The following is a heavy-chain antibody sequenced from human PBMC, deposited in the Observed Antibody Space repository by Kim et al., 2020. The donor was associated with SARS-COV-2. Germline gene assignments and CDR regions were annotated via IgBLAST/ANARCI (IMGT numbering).Heavy chain of an antibody. J-gene: IGHJ6*02. Sequence: GSTYYAASVKGRFTISRDNSKNTLYLQMNSLRAEDTAVYYCARAPGGEYVWGQGTTVTVSS. CDR2: GST. CDR3: ARAPGGEYV. V-gene: IGHV3-66*01. D-gene: IGHD3-10*01.